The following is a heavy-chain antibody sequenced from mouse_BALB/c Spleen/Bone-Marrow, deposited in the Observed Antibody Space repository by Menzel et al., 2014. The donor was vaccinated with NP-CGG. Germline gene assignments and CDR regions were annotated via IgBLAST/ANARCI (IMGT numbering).Heavy chain of an antibody. J-gene: IGHJ2*01. CDR3: ARDKGRVFFDY. Sequence: EVKLVESGGGLVQPGGSLRLSCATSGFTFTDYYMNWVRQPPGKALEWLGFIRNKANGYTTEYSASVKGRFTISRVNSQNILYLQMNTLRAEDSATYYCARDKGRVFFDYWGQGTTLTVSS. V-gene: IGHV7-3*02. CDR1: GFTFTDYY. CDR2: IRNKANGYTT.